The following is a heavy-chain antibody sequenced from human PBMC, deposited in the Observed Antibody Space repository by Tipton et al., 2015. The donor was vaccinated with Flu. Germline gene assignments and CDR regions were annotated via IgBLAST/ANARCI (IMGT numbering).Heavy chain of an antibody. Sequence: TLSLTCSVSGASVGSPSCWGWVRQPPGKGLEWIGCIYYSGSTYYNPSLKSRLTISVDTSKNQFSLKLTSVTAADTAVYFCARRTFSNYVSEPKNWFDFWGQGTLVTVSS. V-gene: IGHV4-38-2*01. CDR1: GASVGSPSC. CDR2: IYYSGST. J-gene: IGHJ5*01. CDR3: ARRTFSNYVSEPKNWFDF. D-gene: IGHD4-11*01.